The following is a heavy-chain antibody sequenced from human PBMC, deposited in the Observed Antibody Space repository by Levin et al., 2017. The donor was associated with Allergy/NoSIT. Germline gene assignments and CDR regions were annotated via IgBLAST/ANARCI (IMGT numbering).Heavy chain of an antibody. D-gene: IGHD2-15*01. Sequence: SCAASGFTFSSYAMHWVRQAPGKGLEWVAVISFDGDNKYYADSVKGRFTISRDNSKNTLYLQMNSLRAEDTAVYYCARAGGPSYFYYMDVWGKGTTVTVSS. J-gene: IGHJ6*03. CDR2: ISFDGDNK. CDR3: ARAGGPSYFYYMDV. V-gene: IGHV3-30*14. CDR1: GFTFSSYA.